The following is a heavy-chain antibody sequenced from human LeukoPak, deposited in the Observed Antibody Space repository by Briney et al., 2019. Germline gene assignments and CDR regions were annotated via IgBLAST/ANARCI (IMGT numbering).Heavy chain of an antibody. V-gene: IGHV3-21*01. J-gene: IGHJ4*02. CDR3: ARILGAGSSSWEEGFDY. CDR2: ISSSSSYI. Sequence: GGSLRLSCAASGFTFSSYSMNWVRQAPGKGLEWVSSISSSSSYIYYADSVKGRFTISRDNAKNSLYLQMNSLRAEDTAVYYCARILGAGSSSWEEGFDYWGQGTLVTVSS. CDR1: GFTFSSYS. D-gene: IGHD6-13*01.